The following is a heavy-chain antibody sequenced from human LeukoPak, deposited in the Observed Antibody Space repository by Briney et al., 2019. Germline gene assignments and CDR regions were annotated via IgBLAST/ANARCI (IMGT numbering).Heavy chain of an antibody. D-gene: IGHD3-3*01. CDR3: VRGADFWRGYNDY. V-gene: IGHV1-2*02. CDR1: VWSFADYL. CDR2: VNPNGGDT. Sequence: GASVKVSFKSTVWSFADYLLHWVRQAPGQGLEWMGWVNPNGGDTNYAQKFQGRVTMTRDTSVSTAYMELSGLRSDDKAVYYFVRGADFWRGYNDYWGQGTLVSVSS. J-gene: IGHJ4*02.